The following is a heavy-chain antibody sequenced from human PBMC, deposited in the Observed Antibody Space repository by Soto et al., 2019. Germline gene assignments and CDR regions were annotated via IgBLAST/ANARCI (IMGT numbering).Heavy chain of an antibody. J-gene: IGHJ4*02. CDR2: IYPGDSNT. CDR1: GYSFRSYW. Sequence: PGESLKISCKTSGYSFRSYWIGWVRQMPGKGLEWMGIIYPGDSNTRYSPSFQGQVTISADKSISTAFLQWSSLKAADSAMYYCARHLLFYSVHIPPVYTDFWGPGPLVTVSS. V-gene: IGHV5-51*01. D-gene: IGHD2-15*01. CDR3: ARHLLFYSVHIPPVYTDF.